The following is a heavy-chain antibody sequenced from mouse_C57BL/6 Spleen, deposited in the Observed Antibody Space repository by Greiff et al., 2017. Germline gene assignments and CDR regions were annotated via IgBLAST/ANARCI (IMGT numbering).Heavy chain of an antibody. V-gene: IGHV10-1*01. D-gene: IGHD3-3*01. Sequence: EVQRVESGGGLVQPKGSLKLSCAASGFSFNTYAMNWVRQAPGKGLEWVARISSKSNNYATYYADSVKDRFTISRDDSESMLYLEINNLKTEDTAMYYSGRAGSLDYWGQGTTLTVSS. CDR3: GRAGSLDY. CDR2: ISSKSNNYAT. J-gene: IGHJ2*01. CDR1: GFSFNTYA.